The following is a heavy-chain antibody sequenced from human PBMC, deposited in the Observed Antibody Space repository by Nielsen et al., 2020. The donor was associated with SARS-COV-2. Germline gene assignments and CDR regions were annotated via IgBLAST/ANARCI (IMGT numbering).Heavy chain of an antibody. V-gene: IGHV3-23*01. CDR2: IGAIDGST. CDR3: AKNPSRRDYGADY. J-gene: IGHJ4*02. CDR1: GFTFSGYW. D-gene: IGHD4-17*01. Sequence: GESLKISCAASGFTFSGYWMSWVRQAPGKGLEWVSSIGAIDGSTNYAESLRGRFTISRDNSKNTLYLQINSLRAEDTAMYYCAKNPSRRDYGADYWGQGTLVTVSS.